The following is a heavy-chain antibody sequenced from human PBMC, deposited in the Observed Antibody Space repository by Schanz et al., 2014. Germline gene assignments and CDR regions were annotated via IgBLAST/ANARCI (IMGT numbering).Heavy chain of an antibody. CDR3: ARDGIAATTDFEY. Sequence: VQLVESGGGLVQPGGSLRLSCAASGFTFNTYAMHWVRQSPGKGLEWVAVISYDGSNNHYADSVKGRFTISRDNAKNSLYLQMDSLRGDDTAVYYCARDGIAATTDFEYWGQGVLVTVSS. CDR1: GFTFNTYA. D-gene: IGHD1-1*01. CDR2: ISYDGSNN. J-gene: IGHJ4*02. V-gene: IGHV3-30*04.